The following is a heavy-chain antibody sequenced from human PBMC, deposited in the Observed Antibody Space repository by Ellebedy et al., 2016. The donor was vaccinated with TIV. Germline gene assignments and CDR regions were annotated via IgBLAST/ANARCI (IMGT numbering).Heavy chain of an antibody. Sequence: AASVKVSCKASGYTFTSYYMHWVRQAPGQGLEWMGIINPSGGSTSYAQKFQGRVTMTRDTSTSTVYMELSSLRSEDTAVYYCAREFLREVAAAGTVLSYYYYYGMDVWGQGTTVTVSS. D-gene: IGHD6-13*01. CDR2: INPSGGST. CDR3: AREFLREVAAAGTVLSYYYYYGMDV. J-gene: IGHJ6*02. V-gene: IGHV1-46*01. CDR1: GYTFTSYY.